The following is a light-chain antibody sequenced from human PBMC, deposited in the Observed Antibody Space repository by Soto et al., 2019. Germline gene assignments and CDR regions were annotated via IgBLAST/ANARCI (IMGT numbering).Light chain of an antibody. CDR2: EVS. V-gene: IGLV2-14*01. CDR1: SSDVGGYNF. Sequence: QSALTQPASVSGSPGQSITLSCTGTSSDVGGYNFVSWYQQYPGKAPKLMIYEVSNRPSGVSNRFSGSKSGNTASLTISGLQAEDEADYYCGSFSSSSSSVVFGGGTKLTVL. J-gene: IGLJ2*01. CDR3: GSFSSSSSSVV.